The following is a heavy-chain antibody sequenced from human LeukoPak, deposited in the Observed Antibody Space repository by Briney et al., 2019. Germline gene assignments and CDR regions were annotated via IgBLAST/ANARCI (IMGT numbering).Heavy chain of an antibody. Sequence: GGSLRLSCAASGFTFSSYSMNWVRQAPGKGLEWVSSINSDSSYIYYADSVKGRFTISRDNAKNLLYLQMNSLRAEDTAVYYCARGRPAAAASDSWGQGTLVTVSS. CDR2: INSDSSYI. D-gene: IGHD6-13*01. CDR1: GFTFSSYS. J-gene: IGHJ4*02. CDR3: ARGRPAAAASDS. V-gene: IGHV3-21*01.